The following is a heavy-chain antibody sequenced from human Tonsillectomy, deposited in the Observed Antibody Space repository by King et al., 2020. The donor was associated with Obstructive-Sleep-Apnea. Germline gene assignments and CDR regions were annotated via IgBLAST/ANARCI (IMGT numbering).Heavy chain of an antibody. V-gene: IGHV4-59*01. J-gene: IGHJ4*02. Sequence: VQLQESGPGLVKPSETLSLICTVSGVSIGGYCWSWIRQPPGKGLEWIGYFCYSGDTNYHPSLERRATISVDTSKSQISLKLNSVTAADTAIYYCTRDRHKGYDYWGQGTLVTVSS. D-gene: IGHD3-22*01. CDR3: TRDRHKGYDY. CDR1: GVSIGGYC. CDR2: FCYSGDT.